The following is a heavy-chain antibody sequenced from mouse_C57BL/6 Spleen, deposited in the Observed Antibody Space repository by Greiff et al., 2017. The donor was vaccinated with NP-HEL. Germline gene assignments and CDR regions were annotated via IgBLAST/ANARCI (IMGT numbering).Heavy chain of an antibody. CDR3: AKGQLSRNYAMDY. CDR1: GFSLTSYG. J-gene: IGHJ4*01. Sequence: VQLQQSGPGLVQPSQSLSIPCTVSGFSLTSYGVHWVRQSPGKGLEWLGVIWRGGSTDYNAAFMSRLSITKDNSKSQVFFKMNSLQADDTAIYYCAKGQLSRNYAMDYWGQGTSVTVSS. CDR2: IWRGGST. V-gene: IGHV2-5*01. D-gene: IGHD3-2*02.